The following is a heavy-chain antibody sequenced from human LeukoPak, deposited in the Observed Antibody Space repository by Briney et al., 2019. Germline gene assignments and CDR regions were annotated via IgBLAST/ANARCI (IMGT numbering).Heavy chain of an antibody. CDR3: ARVTAAAGPDY. V-gene: IGHV3-23*01. J-gene: IGHJ4*02. D-gene: IGHD6-13*01. CDR2: ISGSGAST. Sequence: GGSLRLSCAASGFAFSNFAMTWVRQAPGKGLEWVSTISGSGASTYYADSVKGRFTISRDNAKNSLYLQMNSLRADDTAVYYCARVTAAAGPDYWGQGTLVTVSS. CDR1: GFAFSNFA.